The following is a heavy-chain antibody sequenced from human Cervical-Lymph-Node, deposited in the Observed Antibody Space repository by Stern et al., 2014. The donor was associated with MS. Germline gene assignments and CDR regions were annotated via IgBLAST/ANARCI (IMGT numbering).Heavy chain of an antibody. Sequence: QLQLQESGPGLVKPSETLSLTCTVSRYSINSDYYWGWIRQPPGKGLEWIGSIYHSGSTYYNSSLKRRVTISVDTSKKQFSLKLSSGTAADTAVYYCARARAIAVAFDLWGRGTLVTVSS. V-gene: IGHV4-38-2*02. CDR1: RYSINSDYY. CDR3: ARARAIAVAFDL. CDR2: IYHSGST. J-gene: IGHJ2*01. D-gene: IGHD6-19*01.